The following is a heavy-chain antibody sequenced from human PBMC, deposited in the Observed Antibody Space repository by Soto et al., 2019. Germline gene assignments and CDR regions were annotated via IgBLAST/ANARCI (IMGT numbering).Heavy chain of an antibody. D-gene: IGHD6-19*01. V-gene: IGHV4-39*07. CDR3: ARVAVAGTRVDY. CDR2: IYYSGST. CDR1: GGSISSSSYY. J-gene: IGHJ4*02. Sequence: SETLSLTCTVSGGSISSSSYYWGWIRQPPGKGLEWIGTIYYSGSTYYNPSLKSRVTISVDTSKNQFSLKLSSVTAADTAVYYCARVAVAGTRVDYWGQGTLVTVSS.